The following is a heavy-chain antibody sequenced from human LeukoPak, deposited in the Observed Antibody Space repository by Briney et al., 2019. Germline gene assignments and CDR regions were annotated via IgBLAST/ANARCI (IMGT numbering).Heavy chain of an antibody. J-gene: IGHJ4*02. CDR1: GYTFTGYY. Sequence: ASVKVSCKASGYTFTGYYMHWVRQAPGQGLEWMGWINPNSGDTNYAQKFQGRVTMTRDTSISTAYMELSRLRSDDTAVYYCARDRDSNYVDYWGQGTLVTVSS. V-gene: IGHV1-2*02. CDR3: ARDRDSNYVDY. D-gene: IGHD4-11*01. CDR2: INPNSGDT.